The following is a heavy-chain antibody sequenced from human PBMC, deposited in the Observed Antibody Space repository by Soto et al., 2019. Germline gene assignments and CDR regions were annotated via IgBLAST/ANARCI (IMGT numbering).Heavy chain of an antibody. J-gene: IGHJ5*02. V-gene: IGHV4-38-2*01. CDR3: ATTHCSSTSCRPYNWFDP. CDR2: IYHSGST. D-gene: IGHD2-2*01. Sequence: SETLSLTCAVSGYSISSGYYWGWIRQPPGKGLEWIGSIYHSGSTYYNPSLKSRVTISVDTSKNQFSLKLSSVTAADTAVYYCATTHCSSTSCRPYNWFDPWGQGTLVTVSS. CDR1: GYSISSGYY.